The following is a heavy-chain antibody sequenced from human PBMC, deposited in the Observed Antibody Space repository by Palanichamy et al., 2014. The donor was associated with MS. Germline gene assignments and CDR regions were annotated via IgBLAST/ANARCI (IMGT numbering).Heavy chain of an antibody. CDR1: GFAFRDYY. CDR2: ISSSGSIK. CDR3: AGGGEYCGGDCFPHPWYFYYRMDV. D-gene: IGHD2-21*02. V-gene: IGHV3-11*01. Sequence: QVQLVESGGGLVKPGGSLRLSCAASGFAFRDYYMTWIRQAPGKGLEWISYISSSGSIKSYADSVKGRFTISRDSAKSSLYLQMNSLRVEDTAVYYCAGGGEYCGGDCFPHPWYFYYRMDVWGQGTTVTV. J-gene: IGHJ6*02.